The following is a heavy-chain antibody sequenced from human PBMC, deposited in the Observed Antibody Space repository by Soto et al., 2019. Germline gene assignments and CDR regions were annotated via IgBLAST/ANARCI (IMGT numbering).Heavy chain of an antibody. Sequence: GSGPTLVNPTQTLTLTCTFSGFSLSTSGVGVAWIRQPPGKALEWLALIYWNDDKRYSTSLKSRLTITKNTTKNQVVLTMTNMDPVDTATYYCAHSDYSKKNEYYFDYWGQGTLVTVSS. J-gene: IGHJ4*02. D-gene: IGHD6-13*01. CDR1: GFSLSTSGVG. V-gene: IGHV2-5*01. CDR3: AHSDYSKKNEYYFDY. CDR2: IYWNDDK.